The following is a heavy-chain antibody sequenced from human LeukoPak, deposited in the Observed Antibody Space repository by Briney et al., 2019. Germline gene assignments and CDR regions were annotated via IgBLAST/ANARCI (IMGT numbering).Heavy chain of an antibody. CDR3: ARLFNYDILTGPEFDY. CDR1: GGSISSYY. V-gene: IGHV4-59*08. CDR2: IYYSGST. D-gene: IGHD3-9*01. Sequence: SETLSLTCTVSGGSISSYYWSWLRQPPGKGLEWIGYIYYSGSTNYNPSLKSRVTISVDTSKNQFSLKLSSVTAADTAVYYCARLFNYDILTGPEFDYWGQGTLVTVSS. J-gene: IGHJ4*02.